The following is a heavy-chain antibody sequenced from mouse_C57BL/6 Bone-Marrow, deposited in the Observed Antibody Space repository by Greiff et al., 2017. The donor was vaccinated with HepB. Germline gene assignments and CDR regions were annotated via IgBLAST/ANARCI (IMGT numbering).Heavy chain of an antibody. Sequence: QVQLQQPGAELVKPGASVKLSCTASGYTFTSYWMHWVKQRPGQGLEWIGMIHPNSGSTNYNEKFKSKATLTVDKSSSTAYMQLSSLTSEDSAVYYWARGYFGSIYYFDYWGQGTTLTVSS. V-gene: IGHV1-64*01. CDR3: ARGYFGSIYYFDY. J-gene: IGHJ2*01. CDR1: GYTFTSYW. D-gene: IGHD1-1*01. CDR2: IHPNSGST.